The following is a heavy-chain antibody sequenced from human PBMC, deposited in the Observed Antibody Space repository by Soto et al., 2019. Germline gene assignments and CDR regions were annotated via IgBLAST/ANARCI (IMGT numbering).Heavy chain of an antibody. J-gene: IGHJ6*02. CDR3: ARGITGTTVSYYYYGMDV. CDR2: INPNSGGT. Sequence: ASVKVSCKASGYTFTGYYMHWVRQAPGQGLEWMGWINPNSGGTNYAQKFQGRVTMTRDTSISTAYMELSRLRSDDTAVYYCARGITGTTVSYYYYGMDVWGQGTTVTVS. D-gene: IGHD1-7*01. CDR1: GYTFTGYY. V-gene: IGHV1-2*02.